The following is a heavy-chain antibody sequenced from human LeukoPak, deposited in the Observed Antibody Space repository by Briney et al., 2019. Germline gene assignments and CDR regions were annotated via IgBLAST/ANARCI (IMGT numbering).Heavy chain of an antibody. V-gene: IGHV1-3*01. J-gene: IGHJ3*02. CDR1: GYTFTSYA. CDR2: INAGNGNT. CDR3: ARVGFYDSSGYSLVKDAFDN. Sequence: GASVKVSCKASGYTFTSYAMHWVRQAPGQRLEWMGWINAGNGNTKYSQKFQGRVTITRDTSASTAYMELSSLRSEDTAVYYCARVGFYDSSGYSLVKDAFDNWGQGTMVTVSS. D-gene: IGHD3-22*01.